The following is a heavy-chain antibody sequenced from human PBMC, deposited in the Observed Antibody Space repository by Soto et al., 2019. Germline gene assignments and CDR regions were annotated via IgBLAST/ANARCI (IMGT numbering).Heavy chain of an antibody. CDR2: ISSSSSTI. CDR3: AREPRYCSGSNCYCDYSYYHMDV. J-gene: IGHJ6*03. CDR1: GFTFSYFG. D-gene: IGHD2-2*01. V-gene: IGHV3-48*01. Sequence: EVQLVESGGGLVQPGGSLRLSCAASGFTFSYFGMYWVRQAPGKGLAWVSYISSSSSTIFYADSVKGRFTISRDNAKNSLYLQMNNLRAEDTAVYFCAREPRYCSGSNCYCDYSYYHMDVVGKGTTVTVSS.